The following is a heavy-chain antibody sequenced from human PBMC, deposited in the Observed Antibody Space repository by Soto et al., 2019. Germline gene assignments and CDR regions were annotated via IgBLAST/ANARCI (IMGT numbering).Heavy chain of an antibody. Sequence: PGGSLRLSCAASGFTFSSYEMNWVRQAPGKGLEWVSYISSSGSTIYYADSVKGRFTISRDNAKNSLYLQMNSLRAEDTAVYYCARVGGYYYGMDVWGQGTTVTVSS. V-gene: IGHV3-48*03. CDR3: ARVGGYYYGMDV. D-gene: IGHD2-15*01. CDR1: GFTFSSYE. J-gene: IGHJ6*02. CDR2: ISSSGSTI.